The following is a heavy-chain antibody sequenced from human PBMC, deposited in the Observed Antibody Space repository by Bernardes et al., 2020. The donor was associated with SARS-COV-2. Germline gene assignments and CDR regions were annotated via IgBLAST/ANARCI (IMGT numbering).Heavy chain of an antibody. J-gene: IGHJ4*02. Sequence: ASVKVSCMASGYTFTGYYMHWVRQAPGQGLEWMGWINPNSGGTNYAQKFQGRVTMTRDTSISTAYMELSRLRSDDTAVYYCARDGSMTTASHFDYWGQGTLVTVSS. CDR2: INPNSGGT. CDR1: GYTFTGYY. CDR3: ARDGSMTTASHFDY. D-gene: IGHD4-17*01. V-gene: IGHV1-2*02.